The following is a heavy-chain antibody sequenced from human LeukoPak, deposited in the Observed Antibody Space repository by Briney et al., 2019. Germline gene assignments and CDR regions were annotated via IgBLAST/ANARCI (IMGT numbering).Heavy chain of an antibody. Sequence: SETLSLTCTVSGGSISSYYWSWIRQPPGKGLEWIGYIYYSGSTNYNPSLKSRVTISVDTSKNQFSLKLSSVTAADTAVYYCARDKRGSDWFDPWGQGTLVTVSS. V-gene: IGHV4-59*01. CDR1: GGSISSYY. CDR2: IYYSGST. CDR3: ARDKRGSDWFDP. J-gene: IGHJ5*02. D-gene: IGHD1-1*01.